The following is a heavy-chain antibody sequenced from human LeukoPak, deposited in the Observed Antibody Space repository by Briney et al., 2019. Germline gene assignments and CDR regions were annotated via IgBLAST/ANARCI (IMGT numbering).Heavy chain of an antibody. Sequence: GGSLRLSCAASGLTFTDYWMNWVRQRPGEGLVWVSHISTDGGRTNYADSVKGRFTTSRDNTKNTVYLQMSSLRAEDTAVYYCSPGFAFDVWGQGTMVTVSS. V-gene: IGHV3-74*01. D-gene: IGHD2-15*01. J-gene: IGHJ3*01. CDR3: SPGFAFDV. CDR1: GLTFTDYW. CDR2: ISTDGGRT.